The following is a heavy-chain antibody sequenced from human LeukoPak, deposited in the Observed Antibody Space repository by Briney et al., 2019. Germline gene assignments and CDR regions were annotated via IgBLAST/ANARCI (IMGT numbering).Heavy chain of an antibody. V-gene: IGHV3-23*01. J-gene: IGHJ3*01. D-gene: IGHD2-15*01. CDR1: GFTFSSYA. Sequence: GGSLRLSCAASGFTFSSYAMGWVRWAPGKGLEWISIIIASGSHTYYADSVTGRFTISRDNSKNTLYLQMNTLGAGDTAKYYCVRSSSRWWPLDTFDVWGQGTVVTVSS. CDR2: IIASGSHT. CDR3: VRSSSRWWPLDTFDV.